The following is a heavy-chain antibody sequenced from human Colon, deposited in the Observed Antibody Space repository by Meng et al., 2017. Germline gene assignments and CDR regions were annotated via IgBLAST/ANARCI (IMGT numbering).Heavy chain of an antibody. J-gene: IGHJ4*02. CDR2: MFHSGTT. CDR3: ARLIAGWPFYFDY. D-gene: IGHD6-19*01. Sequence: QLLESGPGLVKPSETLSLTCTVSGGSVSSGSHYWSWIRQPPGKGLEWIGYMFHSGTTKYNPSLKSRVSMSVDTTKNQFYLKLTSVTVADTAVFYCARLIAGWPFYFDYWGQGILVTVSS. CDR1: GGSVSSGSHY. V-gene: IGHV4-61*01.